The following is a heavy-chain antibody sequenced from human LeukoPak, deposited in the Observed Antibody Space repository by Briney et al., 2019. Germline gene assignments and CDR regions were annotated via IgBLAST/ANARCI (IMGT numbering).Heavy chain of an antibody. J-gene: IGHJ4*02. V-gene: IGHV3-21*06. Sequence: GGSLGLSCAASGFTFSDFAMNWVRQAPGKGLDWVSSISSSSSYIYYADSVKGRFTISRDNAKNSLYLQMNSLRDEDAGVYYCARDVDTATAVTQLDYWGQGTLVTVSS. CDR1: GFTFSDFA. D-gene: IGHD5-18*01. CDR3: ARDVDTATAVTQLDY. CDR2: ISSSSSYI.